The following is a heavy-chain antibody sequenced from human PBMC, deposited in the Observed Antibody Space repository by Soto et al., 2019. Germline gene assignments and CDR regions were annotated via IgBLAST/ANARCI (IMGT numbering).Heavy chain of an antibody. CDR2: ISGTASRT. D-gene: IGHD3-9*01. Sequence: EVQLLESGGGLVLPGGSLRLSCAGSGFTPTTTPLSWVRQPPGKGLEWVTTISGTASRTYYVDSVKGRFFISRDYSKNTVTLHMNTLTLYDTAVYYCATSFRYFDNWGQGTRVTVSS. V-gene: IGHV3-23*01. J-gene: IGHJ4*02. CDR3: ATSFRYFDN. CDR1: GFTPTTTP.